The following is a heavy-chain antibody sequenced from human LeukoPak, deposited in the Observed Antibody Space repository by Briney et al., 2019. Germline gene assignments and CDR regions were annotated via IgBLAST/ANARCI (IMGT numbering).Heavy chain of an antibody. CDR1: GGSISSYY. J-gene: IGHJ5*02. CDR3: ARRSWIQLQSAFDP. CDR2: IYYTGST. Sequence: SETLSLTCTVSGGSISSYYWSWIRQPPGKGLEWIGYIYYTGSTKYNPSLKSRVTISVDRSKNQFSLKVSSVTAADTAVYYCARRSWIQLQSAFDPWGQGTLVTVSS. V-gene: IGHV4-59*01. D-gene: IGHD5-18*01.